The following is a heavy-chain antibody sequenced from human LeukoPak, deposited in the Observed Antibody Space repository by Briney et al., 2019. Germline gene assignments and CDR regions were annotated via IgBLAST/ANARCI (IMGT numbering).Heavy chain of an antibody. J-gene: IGHJ2*01. CDR3: AREGSCWYFDL. CDR1: GHRHSSNHAA. V-gene: IGHV6-1*01. D-gene: IGHD2-15*01. Sequence: SHTVSLTCAISGHRHSSNHAAWTSVTQSPSRGLEWLERTYYRSKRYHDYAVSGTGRITINQDTSKNQFSLQLNSVTPEDTAVYYCAREGSCWYFDLWGRGTLVTVSS. CDR2: TYYRSKRYH.